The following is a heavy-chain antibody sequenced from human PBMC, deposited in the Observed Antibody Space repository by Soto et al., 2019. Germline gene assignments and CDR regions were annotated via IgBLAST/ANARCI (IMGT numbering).Heavy chain of an antibody. D-gene: IGHD3-3*01. Sequence: QVQLQESGPGLVKPSQTLSLTCTVSGGSISSGGYYWSWIRQHPGKGLEWIGYIYYSGSTYYNPSLKSRVTISVDTSKNQFSLKLSSVTAADTAVYYCARFPSLNYYDFWSGSNNWFDPWGQGTLVTVSS. CDR3: ARFPSLNYYDFWSGSNNWFDP. J-gene: IGHJ5*02. CDR2: IYYSGST. V-gene: IGHV4-31*03. CDR1: GGSISSGGYY.